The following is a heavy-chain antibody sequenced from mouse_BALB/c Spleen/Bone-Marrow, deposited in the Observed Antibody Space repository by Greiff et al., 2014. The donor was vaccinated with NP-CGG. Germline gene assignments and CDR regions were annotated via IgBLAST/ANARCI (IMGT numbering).Heavy chain of an antibody. J-gene: IGHJ1*01. Sequence: VQLQQSGPGLVKPGASVKISRKASGYSFTGYYMHWVKQSHGNSLDWIGYIYPYNGVSSYNQKFKGKATLTVDKSSSTAYMELRSLTSDDSAVYYCESRGEYFDVWGAGTTVTVSS. CDR2: IYPYNGVS. V-gene: IGHV1-31*01. CDR1: GYSFTGYY. CDR3: ESRGEYFDV.